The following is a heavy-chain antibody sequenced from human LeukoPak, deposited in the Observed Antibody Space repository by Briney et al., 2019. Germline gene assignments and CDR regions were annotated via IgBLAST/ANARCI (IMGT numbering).Heavy chain of an antibody. D-gene: IGHD4-17*01. J-gene: IGHJ3*02. V-gene: IGHV1-69*05. Sequence: SVKVSCKASGGTFSSYAISWVRQAPGQGLEWMGGIIPIFGTANYAQKFQGSVTITTDESTSTVYMELSSLRSEDTAVYYCARQEAAEPDDYGDYLDAFDIWGQGTMVTVSS. CDR1: GGTFSSYA. CDR2: IIPIFGTA. CDR3: ARQEAAEPDDYGDYLDAFDI.